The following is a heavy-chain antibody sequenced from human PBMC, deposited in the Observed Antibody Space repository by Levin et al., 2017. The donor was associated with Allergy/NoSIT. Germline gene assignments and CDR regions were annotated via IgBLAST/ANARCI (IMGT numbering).Heavy chain of an antibody. J-gene: IGHJ4*02. CDR1: GFTFSSYA. CDR3: ARFLSGTGGRDVY. Sequence: PGGSLRLSCAASGFTFSSYAMSWVRQAPGKGLEWVSGISSSGGSTYYADSVKGRFTISRDNSKNTLYLQMNSLRAEDTAVYYCARFLSGTGGRDVYWGQGTLVTVSS. CDR2: ISSSGGST. V-gene: IGHV3-23*01. D-gene: IGHD5-24*01.